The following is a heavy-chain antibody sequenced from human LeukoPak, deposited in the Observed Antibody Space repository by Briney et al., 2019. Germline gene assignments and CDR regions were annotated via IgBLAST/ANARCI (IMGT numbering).Heavy chain of an antibody. Sequence: GGTLRFSCVASAFTFNNYWMHWVRQGPGKGLVWVSRIKGDGSSTTYADSVRGRFTISRDNGKNTVCLQMNSLRTEDTAVYYCARGLPNYYGMDVWGQGTTVTVSS. D-gene: IGHD2-21*02. J-gene: IGHJ6*02. CDR2: IKGDGSST. CDR3: ARGLPNYYGMDV. V-gene: IGHV3-74*03. CDR1: AFTFNNYW.